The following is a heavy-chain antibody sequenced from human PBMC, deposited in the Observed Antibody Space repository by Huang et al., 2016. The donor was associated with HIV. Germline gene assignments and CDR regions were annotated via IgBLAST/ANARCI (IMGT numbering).Heavy chain of an antibody. Sequence: LQLQESGPGLVKSSETLSLICTVPGGSISSSSYYWGWIRQPPGKGPEWIGSIYYSGNTYYNPPLKSRVTISVDTSKNQFSLKVNSVTAADTAVYYCARHGRVAGHYYNNMDVWGRGTTVTVSS. J-gene: IGHJ6*02. CDR1: GGSISSSSYY. CDR3: ARHGRVAGHYYNNMDV. V-gene: IGHV4-39*01. CDR2: IYYSGNT. D-gene: IGHD6-19*01.